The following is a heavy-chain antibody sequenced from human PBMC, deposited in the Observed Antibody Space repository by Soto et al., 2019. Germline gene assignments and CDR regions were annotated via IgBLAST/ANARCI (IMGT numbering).Heavy chain of an antibody. Sequence: EVQLVESGGGLVKPGGSLRLSCAASGLTLSNDGMNWVRQAPGKGLEWVGRIKSKSDGETTDYAAPVKGRFTVTRDDEKNTPYLQMNSLKSEDSSVYYYTRDAPVAGPSHYDYWGQGNLVTVSS. V-gene: IGHV3-15*07. D-gene: IGHD6-19*01. CDR2: IKSKSDGETT. CDR1: GLTLSNDG. J-gene: IGHJ4*02. CDR3: TRDAPVAGPSHYDY.